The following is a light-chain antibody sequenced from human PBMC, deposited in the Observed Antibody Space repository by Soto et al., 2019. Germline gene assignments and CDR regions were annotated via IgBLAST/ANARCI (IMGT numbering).Light chain of an antibody. CDR2: GAS. J-gene: IGKJ4*01. CDR3: QQYNEWPPRT. Sequence: EIVMTQSPATLSVSPGERATLSCRASQSVSSNLAWYQQKPGQAPRLLIFGASTRATGIPARFSGSGSGTEFTLTISSLESEDFAVYYCQQYNEWPPRTFXGGTKADIK. V-gene: IGKV3-15*01. CDR1: QSVSSN.